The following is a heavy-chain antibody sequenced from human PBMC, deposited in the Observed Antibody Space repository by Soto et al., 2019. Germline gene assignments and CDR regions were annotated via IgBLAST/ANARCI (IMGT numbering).Heavy chain of an antibody. CDR1: GYTFIGYY. CDR3: ASSWGGYDLGDY. D-gene: IGHD5-12*01. CDR2: INANSGGA. Sequence: QVQLVQSGAEVKKPGASVKVSCKASGYTFIGYYIHWVRQAPGQGLEWMGWINANSGGAKYSQKFQAWVTMTSDTSISTAYMELSRLKSDDTAVYYCASSWGGYDLGDYWGQGTLVTVSS. V-gene: IGHV1-2*04. J-gene: IGHJ4*02.